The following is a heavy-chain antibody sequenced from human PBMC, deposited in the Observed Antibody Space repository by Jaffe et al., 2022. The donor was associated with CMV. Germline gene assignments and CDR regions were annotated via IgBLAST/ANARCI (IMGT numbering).Heavy chain of an antibody. CDR2: MYFSGST. V-gene: IGHV4-31*03. D-gene: IGHD3-10*01. Sequence: QVQLQESGPGLVKPSQTLSLTCSVSGGSISSVGHYWSWIRQHPGKGLEWIGYMYFSGSTSYNPSLKSRVTVSIDTSKNQFSLKLNSVTAADTAVYYCARGTRQWLGDYYDYWGQGNLVTVSS. CDR1: GGSISSVGHY. J-gene: IGHJ4*02. CDR3: ARGTRQWLGDYYDY.